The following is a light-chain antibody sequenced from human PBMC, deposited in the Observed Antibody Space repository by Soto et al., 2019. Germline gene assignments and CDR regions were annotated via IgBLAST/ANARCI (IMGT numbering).Light chain of an antibody. J-gene: IGKJ1*01. CDR2: AAS. V-gene: IGKV1-27*01. Sequence: DIQMTQSPSSLSASVGDTVSITCRASQGIIDYLAWYQQRPGKAPRLLIYAASTLHTGVPSRFSGSGAGTDFTLKISSLQPADVGPYYCQKYDTVPQTFGPANMMEIK. CDR1: QGIIDY. CDR3: QKYDTVPQT.